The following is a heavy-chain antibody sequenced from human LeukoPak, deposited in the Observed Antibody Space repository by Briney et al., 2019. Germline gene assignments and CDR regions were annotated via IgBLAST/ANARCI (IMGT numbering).Heavy chain of an antibody. CDR2: IYYSGTT. D-gene: IGHD3-3*01. CDR3: ARSRNTWSGYDY. Sequence: PGGSLRLSCAASGFTVDSNYLSWVRQAPGKGLEWIGYIYYSGTTIYNPSLKSRVTMSVDTSKNQFSLKLSSVTAADTAVYYCARSRNTWSGYDYWGQGTLVTVSS. J-gene: IGHJ4*02. CDR1: GFTVDSNY. V-gene: IGHV4-59*02.